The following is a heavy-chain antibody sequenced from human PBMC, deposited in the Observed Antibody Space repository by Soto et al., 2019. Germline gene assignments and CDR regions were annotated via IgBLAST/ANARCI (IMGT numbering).Heavy chain of an antibody. V-gene: IGHV1-2*02. CDR3: ARGGGVGVAGSAAFDM. D-gene: IGHD3-3*01. Sequence: QLHLVQSGAVVKKPGASVTVSCSASGYPVTAYYMHWVRQAPGRGLEWMGGINPATGAAKYTQTCKVRVNMTRNTSPSKVFMELSSLTSEDTAVFYCARGGGVGVAGSAAFDMWGQGTLVTVSS. J-gene: IGHJ3*02. CDR1: GYPVTAYY. CDR2: INPATGAA.